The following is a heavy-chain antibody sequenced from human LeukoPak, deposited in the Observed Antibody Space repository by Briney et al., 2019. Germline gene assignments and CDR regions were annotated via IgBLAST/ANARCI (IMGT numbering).Heavy chain of an antibody. CDR3: ARGRRGIAAAYIDY. V-gene: IGHV3-66*01. Sequence: GGSLRLSCGASGFTVSSNYMGWVRQAPGKGLEWVSVIYSGGSTYYADSVKGRFTISRDNSKNTLYLQMNSLRAEDTAVYYCARGRRGIAAAYIDYWGQGTLVTVSS. D-gene: IGHD6-13*01. CDR1: GFTVSSNY. CDR2: IYSGGST. J-gene: IGHJ4*02.